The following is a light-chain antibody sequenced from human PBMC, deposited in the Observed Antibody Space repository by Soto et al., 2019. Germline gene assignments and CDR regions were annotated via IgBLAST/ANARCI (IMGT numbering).Light chain of an antibody. V-gene: IGKV4-1*01. Sequence: DSVLTQSPASLAASLCERATINCKSRHNILYSSDNKNYLSWYQQRPGQPPKLLFYWASTRESGVPDRFSGSGSGTHFTLTITSLKDEDVAVYYCQQYYSSTPTFGQGTKVDIK. J-gene: IGKJ1*01. CDR3: QQYYSSTPT. CDR1: HNILYSSDNKNY. CDR2: WAS.